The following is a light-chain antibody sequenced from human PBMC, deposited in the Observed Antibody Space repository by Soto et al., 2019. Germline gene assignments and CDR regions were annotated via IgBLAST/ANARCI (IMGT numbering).Light chain of an antibody. CDR3: NSYTTSSTYV. CDR1: SSDVGGYNY. V-gene: IGLV2-14*01. J-gene: IGLJ1*01. Sequence: QSALTQPASVSGSPGQSITISCTGTSSDVGGYNYVPWYQQHPGKVPKLMIYDVSYRPSGVSNRFSGSKSGNTASLTISGLQAEDEADYYCNSYTTSSTYVFGTGTKLTVL. CDR2: DVS.